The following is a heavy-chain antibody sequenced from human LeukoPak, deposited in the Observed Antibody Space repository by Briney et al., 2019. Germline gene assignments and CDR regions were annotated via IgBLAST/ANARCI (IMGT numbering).Heavy chain of an antibody. V-gene: IGHV4-59*08. CDR2: MYYSGNT. CDR3: ARRVTSNWFDP. CDR1: GGSINSYY. J-gene: IGHJ5*02. Sequence: SETLSLTCTASGGSINSYYWSWIRQPPEKGQERIGYMYYSGNTNYNPSLKSRVTISVDTSKNQFSLKLSSVPAADTAVYYCARRVTSNWFDPWGQGTLVTVSS. D-gene: IGHD2-21*02.